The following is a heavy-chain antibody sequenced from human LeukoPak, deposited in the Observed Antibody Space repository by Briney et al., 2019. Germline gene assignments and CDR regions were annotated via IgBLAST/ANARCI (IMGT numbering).Heavy chain of an antibody. D-gene: IGHD3-16*01. V-gene: IGHV1-2*02. Sequence: ASVKVSCEASGYTFTAYHIHWVRQAPGQGLEWMGCINANSGGTNYAQSFQDRVTMTRDTSISTAYMELSRLTSDDTAVYYCAKGNDSVWGSYRGSHDYWGQGTPVTVSS. CDR1: GYTFTAYH. J-gene: IGHJ4*02. CDR2: INANSGGT. CDR3: AKGNDSVWGSYRGSHDY.